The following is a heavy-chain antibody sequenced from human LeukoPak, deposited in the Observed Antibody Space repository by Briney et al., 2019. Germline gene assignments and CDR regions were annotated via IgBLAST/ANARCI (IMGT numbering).Heavy chain of an antibody. CDR1: GFTVSSYG. Sequence: PGGSLRLSCAASGFTVSSYGMNWVREAPGKGLEWVAVISHDGSKKYYADSVRGRFTISRDNSKSTVYLEMNSLRTEDTAVYYCAKVGGPKQQLDYFDYWGQGTLVTVSS. D-gene: IGHD6-13*01. V-gene: IGHV3-30*18. CDR2: ISHDGSKK. J-gene: IGHJ4*02. CDR3: AKVGGPKQQLDYFDY.